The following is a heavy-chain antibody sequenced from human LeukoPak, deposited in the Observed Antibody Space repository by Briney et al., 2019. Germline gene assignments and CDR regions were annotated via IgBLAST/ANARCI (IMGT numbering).Heavy chain of an antibody. J-gene: IGHJ4*02. V-gene: IGHV3-20*04. CDR1: GFTFDDYG. CDR3: ARDEYSSSWYYFDY. D-gene: IGHD6-13*01. CDR2: INWNGDST. Sequence: GGSLRLSCAASGFTFDDYGMSWVRQAPGKGLDWVSGINWNGDSTGYADSVKGRFTISRDNAKNSLYLQMNSLRAEDTALYYCARDEYSSSWYYFDYWGQGILVTVSS.